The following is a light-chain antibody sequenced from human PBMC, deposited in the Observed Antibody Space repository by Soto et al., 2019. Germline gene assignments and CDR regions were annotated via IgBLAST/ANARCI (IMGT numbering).Light chain of an antibody. CDR3: QQYNEWPPYT. V-gene: IGKV3-15*01. CDR1: QSVSSN. CDR2: RAS. J-gene: IGKJ2*01. Sequence: EIVMTQSPATLSVSPGDRATLSCRASQSVSSNLDWYQQKPGQAPRLLIYRASTRATGIPARFSGSGSRTDFTLTISSLQSEDFAVYYCQQYNEWPPYTFGQGTNLEIK.